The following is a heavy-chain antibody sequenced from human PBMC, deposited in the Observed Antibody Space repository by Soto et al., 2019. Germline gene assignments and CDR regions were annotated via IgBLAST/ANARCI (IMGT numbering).Heavy chain of an antibody. CDR2: INHSGNT. Sequence: SETLSLTCAVYGASHSDNDCNWLRQPPGKGLEWIEEINHSGNTNYTPSLRSLVTISIDTSKNQLSRSLRSVSAADTAVYYCARSMGEFDAWGQGTPVTVSS. CDR3: ARSMGEFDA. D-gene: IGHD2-21*01. CDR1: GASHSDND. J-gene: IGHJ5*02. V-gene: IGHV4-34*01.